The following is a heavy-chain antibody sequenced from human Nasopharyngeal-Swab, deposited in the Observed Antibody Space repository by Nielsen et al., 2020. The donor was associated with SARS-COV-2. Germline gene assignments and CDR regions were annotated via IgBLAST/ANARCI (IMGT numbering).Heavy chain of an antibody. CDR1: GFTFSSYG. J-gene: IGHJ3*02. V-gene: IGHV3-30*18. CDR3: AKDRDGYSYGTNAFDI. CDR2: ISYDGSNK. Sequence: GGSLRLSCAASGFTFSSYGMHWVRQAPGKGLEWVAVISYDGSNKYYADSVKGRFTISRDNSKNTLYLQMNSLRAEDTAVYYCAKDRDGYSYGTNAFDIWGQGTMVTVSS. D-gene: IGHD5-18*01.